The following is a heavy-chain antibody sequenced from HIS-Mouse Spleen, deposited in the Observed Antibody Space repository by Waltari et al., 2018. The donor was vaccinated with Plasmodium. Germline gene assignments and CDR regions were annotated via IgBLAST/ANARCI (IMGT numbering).Heavy chain of an antibody. J-gene: IGHJ4*02. D-gene: IGHD3-16*01. V-gene: IGHV3-30*18. CDR3: AKAQGVINFDY. CDR2: ISYDGSNK. Sequence: QVHLVESGGGVVQPGRSLRLSCAASGFTFSSYGMHWVRQAPGKGLEWVAVISYDGSNKYYADSVKGRFTISRDNSKNTLYLQMNSLRAEDTAVYYCAKAQGVINFDYWGQGTLVTVSA. CDR1: GFTFSSYG.